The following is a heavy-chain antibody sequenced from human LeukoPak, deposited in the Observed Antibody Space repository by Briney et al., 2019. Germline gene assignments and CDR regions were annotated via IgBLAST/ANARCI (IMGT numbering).Heavy chain of an antibody. D-gene: IGHD4-17*01. CDR3: ARDYADYVGYFFFDY. CDR1: VLTFNNYA. J-gene: IGHJ4*02. Sequence: PGGSLRLSCAASVLTFNNYAMNWVRQAPGKGLEWVSSISGGGETTYYADSAKGRFTISRDNSQNTLYLQMNSLRAEDTAVYYCARDYADYVGYFFFDYWGQGTLVTVSS. V-gene: IGHV3-23*01. CDR2: ISGGGETT.